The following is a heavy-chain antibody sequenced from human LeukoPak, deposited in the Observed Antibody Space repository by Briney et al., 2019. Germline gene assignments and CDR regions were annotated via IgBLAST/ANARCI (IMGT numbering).Heavy chain of an antibody. CDR1: GYTFTGYY. CDR3: ARGDTDSQYYYDSSGYADY. V-gene: IGHV1-8*02. Sequence: ASVKVSCKASGYTFTGYYMHWVRQAPGQGLEWMGWINPNSGNTGYAQKFQGRVTMTRNTSISTAYMELSSLRSEDTAVYYCARGDTDSQYYYDSSGYADYWGQGTLVTVSS. D-gene: IGHD3-22*01. J-gene: IGHJ4*02. CDR2: INPNSGNT.